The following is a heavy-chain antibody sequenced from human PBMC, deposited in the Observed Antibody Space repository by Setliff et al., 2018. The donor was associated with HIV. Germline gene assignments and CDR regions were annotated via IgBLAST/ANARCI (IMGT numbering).Heavy chain of an antibody. D-gene: IGHD1-1*01. Sequence: VASVKVSCKASGYTFTNYYMHWVRQAPGQGLEWMGIINPSGSRTTYTKNFQGRVTMTTDTSTSTAYMELRSMRSDDTALYYCARDGFVDRATGSTHLDSWGQGTLVTVSS. CDR3: ARDGFVDRATGSTHLDS. V-gene: IGHV1-46*01. CDR1: GYTFTNYY. CDR2: INPSGSRT. J-gene: IGHJ4*02.